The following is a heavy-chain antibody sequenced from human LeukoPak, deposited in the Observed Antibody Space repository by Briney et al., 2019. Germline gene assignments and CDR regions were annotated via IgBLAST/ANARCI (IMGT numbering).Heavy chain of an antibody. D-gene: IGHD6-19*01. V-gene: IGHV4-59*08. Sequence: SETLSLTCTVSGGSISSYFWSWIRQPPGKGLEWIGYIYCSVSTNYNPSLKSRVTISVDTSKNQFSLRLSSVTAADTAVYYCARPYSSGWYGAFDIWGQGTMVTVSS. CDR2: IYCSVST. CDR3: ARPYSSGWYGAFDI. J-gene: IGHJ3*02. CDR1: GGSISSYF.